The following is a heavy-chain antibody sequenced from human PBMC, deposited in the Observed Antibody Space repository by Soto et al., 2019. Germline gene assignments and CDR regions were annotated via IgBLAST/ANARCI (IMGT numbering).Heavy chain of an antibody. CDR1: GFTFSSYA. D-gene: IGHD5-12*01. CDR3: AKERLDLWWLYLDC. Sequence: EVHLLESGGGLVQPGGSLTLSCAASGFTFSSYAMSWVRQAPGKGLEWVSATSDSGGGTYYADPVKCRFTISRDNSKNTLYLQMNSRRAEDTAVYYCAKERLDLWWLYLDCWGLGSLVTVSS. V-gene: IGHV3-23*01. CDR2: TSDSGGGT. J-gene: IGHJ4*02.